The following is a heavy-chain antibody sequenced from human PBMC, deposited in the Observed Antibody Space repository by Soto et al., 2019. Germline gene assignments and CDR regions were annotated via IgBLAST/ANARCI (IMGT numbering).Heavy chain of an antibody. D-gene: IGHD3-10*01. CDR3: ARGVGSGSYYNQYNWFDP. Sequence: VASVKVSCKASAYTFDRYGISWVRQAPGQGPEWMGWINVDNGVTNYARNFQGRVSMTTDASTSTAYMGLKSLRSDDTAVYYCARGVGSGSYYNQYNWFDPWGQGTLVTVSS. CDR1: AYTFDRYG. J-gene: IGHJ5*02. CDR2: INVDNGVT. V-gene: IGHV1-18*01.